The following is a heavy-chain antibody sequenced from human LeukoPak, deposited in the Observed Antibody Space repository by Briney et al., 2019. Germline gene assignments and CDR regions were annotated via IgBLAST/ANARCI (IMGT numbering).Heavy chain of an antibody. CDR3: AKGGVWGSYRPSYYYYGMDV. J-gene: IGHJ6*02. Sequence: SGGSLRLSCAASGFTFSDYYMSWIRQAPGKGLEWVSYISSSSSYTNYADSVKGRFTISRDNAKNSLYLQMNSLRAEDTAVYYCAKGGVWGSYRPSYYYYGMDVWGQGTTVTVSS. D-gene: IGHD3-16*02. CDR2: ISSSSSYT. V-gene: IGHV3-11*05. CDR1: GFTFSDYY.